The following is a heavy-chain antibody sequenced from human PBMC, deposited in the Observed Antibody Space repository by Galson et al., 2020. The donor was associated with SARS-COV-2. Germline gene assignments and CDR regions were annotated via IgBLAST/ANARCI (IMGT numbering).Heavy chain of an antibody. CDR1: GYSITTNYY. V-gene: IGHV4-38-2*02. Sequence: SETLSLTCSVSGYSITTNYYWGWIRQSPGKGLEWIGSVDHGGVTYYTPSLKSRVTISRDTSKNQFSLKVTSVTAADTAVYYCARTPGGTFDIWGQGTMVTVSS. CDR2: VDHGGVT. J-gene: IGHJ3*02. D-gene: IGHD3-16*01. CDR3: ARTPGGTFDI.